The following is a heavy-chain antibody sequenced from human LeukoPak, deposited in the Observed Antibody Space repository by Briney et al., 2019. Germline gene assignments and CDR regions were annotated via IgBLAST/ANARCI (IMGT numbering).Heavy chain of an antibody. J-gene: IGHJ6*03. V-gene: IGHV3-23*01. CDR2: ISGSGGST. CDR3: ASRSSSSSYGYYYMDV. D-gene: IGHD6-6*01. Sequence: PGGSLRLSCAASGFTFSSYAMSWVRQAPGKGLEWVSAISGSGGSTYYADSVKGRFTISRDNAKNSLYLQMNSLRAEDTAVYYCASRSSSSSYGYYYMDVWGKGTTVTVSS. CDR1: GFTFSSYA.